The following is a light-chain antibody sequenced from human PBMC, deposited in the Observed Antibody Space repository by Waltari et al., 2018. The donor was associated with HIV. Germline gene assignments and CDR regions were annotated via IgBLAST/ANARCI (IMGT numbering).Light chain of an antibody. CDR2: GAS. J-gene: IGKJ5*01. Sequence: AIRMTQSPSSFSASTGDIVKITCRANQSISNHLAWYQQKPGKAPRLLISGASTLQNEVPSRFSGSASGTDFTLTINCLQSDDFSTYYCQQYYSYPLTFGQGTRLDIK. CDR1: QSISNH. CDR3: QQYYSYPLT. V-gene: IGKV1-8*01.